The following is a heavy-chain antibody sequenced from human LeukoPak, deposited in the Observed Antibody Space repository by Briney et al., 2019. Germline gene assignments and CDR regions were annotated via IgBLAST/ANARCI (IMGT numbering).Heavy chain of an antibody. CDR2: ISYDGSNK. Sequence: GRSLRLSCAASGFTFSSYAMHWVRQAPGKGLEWVAVISYDGSNKYYADSVKGRFTISRDNSKNTLYLQMNSLRAEDTALYYCAKDGGLYCGGDCYHQYWGQGTLVTVSS. V-gene: IGHV3-30-3*01. D-gene: IGHD2-21*02. CDR3: AKDGGLYCGGDCYHQY. CDR1: GFTFSSYA. J-gene: IGHJ4*02.